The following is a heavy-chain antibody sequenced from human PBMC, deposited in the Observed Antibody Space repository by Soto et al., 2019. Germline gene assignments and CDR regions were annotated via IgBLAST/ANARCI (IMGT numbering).Heavy chain of an antibody. J-gene: IGHJ5*02. CDR3: AKTREIRGVGPES. V-gene: IGHV3-74*01. CDR1: GFTFSRYW. D-gene: IGHD3-10*01. CDR2: IKSDGST. Sequence: GGSLRLSCAASGFTFSRYWMHWVRQAPGKGLVWVSLIKSDGSTSYADSVEGRFTISRDDSKNTLYLQMNSLRDEDTAVYYCAKTREIRGVGPESWGPGTLVTVSS.